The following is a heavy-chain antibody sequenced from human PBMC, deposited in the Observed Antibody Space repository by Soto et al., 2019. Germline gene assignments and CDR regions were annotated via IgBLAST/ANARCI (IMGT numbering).Heavy chain of an antibody. D-gene: IGHD2-2*02. Sequence: QVQLVQSGAEVKKPGSSVKVSCKASGGTFSSYAISWVRQAPGQGLEWMGGIIPIFGTANYAQKFQGRVTITADKSTSTAYMELSSLRSEDTGVYYCASIPPRSTSCYKAGIAARPVAFDIWGQGTMVTVSS. CDR1: GGTFSSYA. CDR3: ASIPPRSTSCYKAGIAARPVAFDI. V-gene: IGHV1-69*06. J-gene: IGHJ3*02. CDR2: IIPIFGTA.